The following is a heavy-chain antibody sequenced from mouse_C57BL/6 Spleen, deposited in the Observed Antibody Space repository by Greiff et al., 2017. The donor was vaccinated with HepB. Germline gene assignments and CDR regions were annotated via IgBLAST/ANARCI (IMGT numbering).Heavy chain of an antibody. J-gene: IGHJ2*01. CDR1: GFNIKDDY. CDR2: IDPENGDT. Sequence: EVQLQESGAELVRPGASVKLSCTASGFNIKDDYMHWVKQRPEQGLEWIGWIDPENGDTEYASKFQGKATITADTSSNTAYLQLSSLTSEDTAVYYCTVYGNHADYFDYWGQGTTLTVSS. D-gene: IGHD2-1*01. V-gene: IGHV14-4*01. CDR3: TVYGNHADYFDY.